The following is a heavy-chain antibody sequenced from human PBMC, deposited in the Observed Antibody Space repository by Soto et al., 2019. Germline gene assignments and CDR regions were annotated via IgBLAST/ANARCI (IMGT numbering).Heavy chain of an antibody. CDR1: GGSISSYY. D-gene: IGHD6-6*01. J-gene: IGHJ5*02. CDR3: AREGGSSHLGGWFDP. Sequence: SETLSLTCTVSGGSISSYYWSWIRQPPGKGLEWIGYIYYSGSTNYNPSLKSRVTISVDTSKNQFSLKLSSVTAADTAVYYCAREGGSSHLGGWFDPWGQGTLVTVSS. V-gene: IGHV4-59*01. CDR2: IYYSGST.